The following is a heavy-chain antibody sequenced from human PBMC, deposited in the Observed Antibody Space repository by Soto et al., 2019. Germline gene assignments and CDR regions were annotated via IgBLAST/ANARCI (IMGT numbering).Heavy chain of an antibody. V-gene: IGHV1-2*04. CDR3: ARESGGATATLDYYYFYMDV. Sequence: QVQLVQSGAEVRKPGASVTVACRSSGDSFNDYYIHWVRQAPGQGFEWMGWINPNGGVTKYAQKFQGWVSMTRDTSIMTVYMQPSRLRSDDTAVYYCARESGGATATLDYYYFYMDVWGTGTTVTVSS. D-gene: IGHD5-12*01. CDR1: GDSFNDYY. CDR2: INPNGGVT. J-gene: IGHJ6*03.